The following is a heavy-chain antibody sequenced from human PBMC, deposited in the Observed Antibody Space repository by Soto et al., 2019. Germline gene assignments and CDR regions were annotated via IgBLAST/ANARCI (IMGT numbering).Heavy chain of an antibody. J-gene: IGHJ4*02. CDR2: IGHGGGT. CDR1: GGSVSGYY. Sequence: ETRSFTCFADGGSVSGYYWSWIRQPPGKGLEWIGEIGHGGGTIYNPSLETRVTISEDSSNKQFSLKVNSVTDADTAVDYCARHGGYYFDDWGQGAPFTVYS. D-gene: IGHD3-16*01. V-gene: IGHV4-34*01. CDR3: ARHGGYYFDD.